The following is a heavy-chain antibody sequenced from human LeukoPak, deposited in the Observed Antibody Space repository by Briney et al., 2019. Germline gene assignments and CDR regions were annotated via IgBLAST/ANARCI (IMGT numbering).Heavy chain of an antibody. D-gene: IGHD4/OR15-4a*01. CDR3: ARGARGAYFDY. CDR2: IYGADTI. J-gene: IGHJ4*02. CDR1: GFTISSSY. Sequence: GGSLRLSCAASGFTISSSYMSWVRQVPGKGLEWVSCIYGADTIYYADFVKDRFTISRDSNRSILYLQMNSLRADDTAVYYCARGARGAYFDYWGQGTLVTVSS. V-gene: IGHV3-66*01.